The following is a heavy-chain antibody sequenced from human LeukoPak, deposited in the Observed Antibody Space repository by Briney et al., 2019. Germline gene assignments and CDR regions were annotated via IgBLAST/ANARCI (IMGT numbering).Heavy chain of an antibody. CDR3: ANEYSKGDV. Sequence: GGSLRLSCGASGFTFSNYAMSWVRQAPGKGLEWVSGISDSGSTAFYADSVKGRFTSSRDNPKSTLYLQMNSLRAEDTAVYYCANEYSKGDVWGQGTMVTVSS. V-gene: IGHV3-23*01. CDR2: ISDSGSTA. J-gene: IGHJ3*01. D-gene: IGHD4-11*01. CDR1: GFTFSNYA.